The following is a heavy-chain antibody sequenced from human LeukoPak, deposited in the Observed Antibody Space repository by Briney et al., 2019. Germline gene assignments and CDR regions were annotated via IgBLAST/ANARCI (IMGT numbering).Heavy chain of an antibody. V-gene: IGHV1-69*04. Sequence: GASVKVSCKASGGTFSSYAISWVRQAPGQGLEWMGRIIPILGIANYAQKFQGRVTITADKSTSTAYMELSSLRSEDTAVYYCASLTTVTRDFDYWGQGTLVTVCS. D-gene: IGHD4-17*01. CDR2: IIPILGIA. J-gene: IGHJ4*02. CDR3: ASLTTVTRDFDY. CDR1: GGTFSSYA.